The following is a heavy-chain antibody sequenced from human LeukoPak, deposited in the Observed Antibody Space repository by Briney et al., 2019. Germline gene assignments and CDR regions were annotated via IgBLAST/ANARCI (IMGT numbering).Heavy chain of an antibody. CDR2: IIPIFGTA. CDR1: GGTFSSYA. CDR3: ARVPLDGEEIYYYYGMDV. J-gene: IGHJ6*02. D-gene: IGHD4-17*01. Sequence: ASVNVSCKASGGTFSSYAISWVRQAPGQGLEWMGGIIPIFGTANYAQKFQGRVTITADESTSTAYMELSSLRSEDTAVYYCARVPLDGEEIYYYYGMDVWGQGTTVTVSS. V-gene: IGHV1-69*13.